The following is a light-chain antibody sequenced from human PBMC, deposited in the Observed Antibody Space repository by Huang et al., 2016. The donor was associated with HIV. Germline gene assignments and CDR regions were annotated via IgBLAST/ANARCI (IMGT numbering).Light chain of an antibody. CDR2: WAA. CDR3: QQYFETPLT. J-gene: IGKJ4*01. V-gene: IGKV4-1*01. Sequence: DIVMTQSPDSLAVSLGGRATVNCKSSQTILYSSKNKNYLAWYQQKPGQHPKLLIYWAATRESGVPDRFSGSGSGTDFTLTISSLQAEDVAVYYCQQYFETPLTFGGGTKVEIK. CDR1: QTILYSSKNKNY.